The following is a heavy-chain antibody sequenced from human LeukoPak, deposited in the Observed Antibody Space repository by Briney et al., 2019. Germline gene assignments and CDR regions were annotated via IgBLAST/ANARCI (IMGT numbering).Heavy chain of an antibody. J-gene: IGHJ4*02. D-gene: IGHD2-2*01. CDR3: ARETYCTSTTCPIGDHFDY. CDR2: ISSSSNYI. Sequence: PGGSLRLSCAASGFTFSSYSVNWVRQAPGKGLEWVSSISSSSNYIYYADSLKGRFTISRDNAKNSLYLQMNSLRAEDTAVYYCARETYCTSTTCPIGDHFDYWGQGTLVTVSS. CDR1: GFTFSSYS. V-gene: IGHV3-21*01.